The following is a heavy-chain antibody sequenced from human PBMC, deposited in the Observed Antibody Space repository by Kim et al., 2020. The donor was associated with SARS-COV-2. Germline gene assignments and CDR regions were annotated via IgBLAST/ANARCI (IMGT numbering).Heavy chain of an antibody. CDR3: AKGSLFDW. D-gene: IGHD1-26*01. V-gene: IGHV3-23*01. CDR1: GFSFSTFE. Sequence: GGSPRLSCAASGFSFSTFEMSWGRQAPGKGLEWVSTISPNGGQTHYADSVKGRFTISRDNSQNTLYLQMNSLRVEDTAAYFCAKGSLFDWWGQGTLVTVSS. CDR2: ISPNGGQT. J-gene: IGHJ4*02.